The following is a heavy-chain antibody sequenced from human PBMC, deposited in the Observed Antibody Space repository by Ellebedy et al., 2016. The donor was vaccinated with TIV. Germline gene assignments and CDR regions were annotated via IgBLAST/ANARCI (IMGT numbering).Heavy chain of an antibody. Sequence: GESLKISCAASGFTFSSYAMSWVRQAPGKGLEWVSTISHTGSRTYYADSVEGRFTISRDNSKKTLYLQMNSLKTEDTAVYYCTIHGPIAAAELGLLGYYYYGMDVWGQGTTVTVSS. CDR2: ISHTGSRT. D-gene: IGHD6-13*01. CDR1: GFTFSSYA. V-gene: IGHV3-23*01. J-gene: IGHJ6*02. CDR3: TIHGPIAAAELGLLGYYYYGMDV.